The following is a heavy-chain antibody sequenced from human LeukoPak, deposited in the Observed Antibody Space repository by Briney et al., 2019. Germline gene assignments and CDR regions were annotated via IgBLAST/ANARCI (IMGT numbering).Heavy chain of an antibody. D-gene: IGHD1-26*01. CDR2: ITPSGGST. V-gene: IGHV1-46*01. Sequence: GASVKVSCKASGYTFTNYYMHWVRQAPGQGLEWLGLITPSGGSTWYAQKFQGRVTMTRDMSTSTDYMELSSLRSDDTAMYYCARQRGSYHSPPDYWGQGTLVTVSS. CDR1: GYTFTNYY. J-gene: IGHJ4*02. CDR3: ARQRGSYHSPPDY.